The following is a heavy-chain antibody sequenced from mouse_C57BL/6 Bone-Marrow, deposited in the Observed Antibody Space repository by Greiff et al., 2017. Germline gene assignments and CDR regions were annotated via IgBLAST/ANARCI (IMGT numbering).Heavy chain of an antibody. Sequence: QVQLKESGPGILQPSQTLSLTCSFSGFSLSTFGMGVGWIRQPSGKGLEWLAHIWWDDDKYYNPALKSRLTISKDTSKNQVFLKIANVDTAATATYYCARIYYGNLAWFAYWGQGTLVTVSA. V-gene: IGHV8-8*01. CDR3: ARIYYGNLAWFAY. CDR1: GFSLSTFGMG. J-gene: IGHJ3*01. D-gene: IGHD2-1*01. CDR2: IWWDDDK.